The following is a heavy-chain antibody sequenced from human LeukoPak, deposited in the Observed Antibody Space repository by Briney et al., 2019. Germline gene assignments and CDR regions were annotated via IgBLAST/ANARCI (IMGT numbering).Heavy chain of an antibody. D-gene: IGHD3-22*01. V-gene: IGHV5-51*01. CDR2: IYPGDSDT. CDR3: ARPRTGYYAHDSFDT. CDR1: EYSFSNYW. Sequence: GESLKISCKGSEYSFSNYWIGWVRQMPGKGLEFMVVIYPGDSDTRYSPSFQGQVTISADKSISTAYLQWSYLKASDTAMYYCARPRTGYYAHDSFDTWGQGTMVTVSS. J-gene: IGHJ3*02.